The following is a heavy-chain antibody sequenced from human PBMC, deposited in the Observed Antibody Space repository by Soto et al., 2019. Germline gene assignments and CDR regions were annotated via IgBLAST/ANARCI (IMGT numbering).Heavy chain of an antibody. J-gene: IGHJ6*02. CDR1: GFTFDYYT. D-gene: IGHD3-10*01. CDR2: ISWDGGST. CDR3: AEGPLSYYYGSGTPPPGYYYGMDV. Sequence: GGSLRLSCAASGFTFDYYTMHWVRQAPGKGLEWVSLISWDGGSTYYADSVKGRFTISRDNSKNSLYLQMNSLRTEDTALYYCAEGPLSYYYGSGTPPPGYYYGMDVWGQGTTVTVSS. V-gene: IGHV3-43*01.